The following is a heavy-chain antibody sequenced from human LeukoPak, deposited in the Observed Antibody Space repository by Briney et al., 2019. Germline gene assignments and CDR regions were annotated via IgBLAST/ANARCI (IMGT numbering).Heavy chain of an antibody. CDR2: FDPEDGET. J-gene: IGHJ4*02. D-gene: IGHD3-22*01. Sequence: ASVKVSCKVSGYTLTELSMHWVRQAPGKGLEWMGGFDPEDGETIYAQKFQGRVTMTEDTSTDTAYMELSSLRSEDTAVYYCATDPHYYDSSGYRHYWGQGTLVTVSS. V-gene: IGHV1-24*01. CDR1: GYTLTELS. CDR3: ATDPHYYDSSGYRHY.